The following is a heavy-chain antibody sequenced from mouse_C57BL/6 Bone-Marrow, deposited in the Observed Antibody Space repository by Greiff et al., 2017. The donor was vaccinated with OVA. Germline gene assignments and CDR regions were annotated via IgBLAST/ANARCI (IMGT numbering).Heavy chain of an antibody. CDR1: GYSITSDY. J-gene: IGHJ1*03. V-gene: IGHV3-8*01. D-gene: IGHD1-1*01. CDR3: ASSPYCYGSSPDWYFDV. Sequence: EVQGVESGPGLAKPSQTLSLTCSVTGYSITSDYWNWIRKFPGNKLEYMGYISYSGSTYYNPSLNSRISITRDTSKYQYYLQLNSVTTEDTATYYCASSPYCYGSSPDWYFDVWGTGTTVTVSS. CDR2: ISYSGST.